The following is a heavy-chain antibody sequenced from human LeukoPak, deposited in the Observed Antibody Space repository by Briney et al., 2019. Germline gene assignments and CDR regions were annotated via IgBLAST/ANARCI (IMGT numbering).Heavy chain of an antibody. J-gene: IGHJ5*02. CDR2: INHSGST. CDR3: VRAQTSKFGELLNWFDP. D-gene: IGHD3-10*01. CDR1: GGSFSGYY. V-gene: IGHV4-34*01. Sequence: SETLSLTCAVYGGSFSGYYWSWIRQPPGKGLEWIGEINHSGSTNYNPSLKSRVTISVDTSKNQFSLKLSSVTAADTAVYYCVRAQTSKFGELLNWFDPWGQGTLVTVSS.